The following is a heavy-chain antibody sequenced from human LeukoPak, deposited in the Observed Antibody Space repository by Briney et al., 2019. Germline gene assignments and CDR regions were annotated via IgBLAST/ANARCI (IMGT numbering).Heavy chain of an antibody. V-gene: IGHV4-39*01. J-gene: IGHJ3*02. Sequence: SETLSLTCAVYGGSFSGYYWGWIRQPPGKGLEWIGSIYYSGSTYYNPSLKSRVTISVDTSKNKFSLKLSSVTAADTAVYYCARPAYRGSYYDAFDIWGQGTMVTVSS. CDR3: ARPAYRGSYYDAFDI. CDR2: IYYSGST. D-gene: IGHD1-26*01. CDR1: GGSFSGYY.